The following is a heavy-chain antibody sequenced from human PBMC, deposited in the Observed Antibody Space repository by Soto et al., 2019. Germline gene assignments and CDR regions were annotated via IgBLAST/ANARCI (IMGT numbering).Heavy chain of an antibody. V-gene: IGHV4-59*13. J-gene: IGHJ5*02. CDR2: IHYTGNT. CDR1: GGSISDYH. CDR3: ARGTPYHRNDDWFDT. Sequence: PSENLSLTCTVSGGSISDYHWNWIRQPPGKGLEWIGFIHYTGNTNYNPSLKSRVAISVDTSKNQFSVKLTSVTAADTAVYYCARGTPYHRNDDWFDTWGQGNLVTVSS.